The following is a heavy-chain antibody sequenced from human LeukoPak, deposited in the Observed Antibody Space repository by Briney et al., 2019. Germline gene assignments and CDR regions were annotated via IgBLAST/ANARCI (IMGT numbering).Heavy chain of an antibody. CDR3: AREVRGVSNWFDP. V-gene: IGHV4-39*07. J-gene: IGHJ5*02. CDR1: GGSISSSSYY. D-gene: IGHD3-10*01. CDR2: IYYSGST. Sequence: PSETLSLTCTVSGGSISSSSYYWGWIRQPPGKGLEWIGSIYYSGSTNYNPSLKSRVTISVDTSKNQFSLKLSSVTAADTAVYYCAREVRGVSNWFDPWGQGTLVTVSS.